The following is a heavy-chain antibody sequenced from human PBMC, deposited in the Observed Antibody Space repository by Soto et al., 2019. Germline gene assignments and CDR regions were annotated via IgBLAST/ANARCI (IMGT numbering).Heavy chain of an antibody. CDR2: ISGSGGST. CDR3: AKVVRGRPAEDYYYYMDV. CDR1: GFTFSSYA. Sequence: VQLLESGGGLVQPGGSLRLSCAASGFTFSSYAMSWVRQAPGKGLEWVSAISGSGGSTYYADSVKGRFTISRDNSKNTLYLQMNSLRAEDTAVYYCAKVVRGRPAEDYYYYMDVWGKGTTVTVSS. D-gene: IGHD3-10*01. V-gene: IGHV3-23*01. J-gene: IGHJ6*03.